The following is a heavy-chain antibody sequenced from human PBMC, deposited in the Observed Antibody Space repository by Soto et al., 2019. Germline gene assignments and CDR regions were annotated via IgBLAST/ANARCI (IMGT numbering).Heavy chain of an antibody. CDR3: ARRPVRGVITYY. D-gene: IGHD3-10*01. CDR2: IYYSGST. CDR1: GGSISSGGYY. Sequence: SETLSLTCTVSGGSISSGGYYWSWIRQPPGKGLEWIGYIYYSGSTYYNPSLKSRVTISVDTSKNQFSLKLSSVTAADTAVYYCARRPVRGVITYYWGQGTLVTVSS. J-gene: IGHJ4*02. V-gene: IGHV4-30-4*01.